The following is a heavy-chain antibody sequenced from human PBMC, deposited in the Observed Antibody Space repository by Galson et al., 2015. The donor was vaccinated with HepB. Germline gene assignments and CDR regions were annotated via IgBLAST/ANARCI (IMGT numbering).Heavy chain of an antibody. CDR2: IGSESYNYAT. CDR1: GFTFSGSA. V-gene: IGHV3-73*01. CDR3: ATVLFGSGAYWTFEI. D-gene: IGHD3-22*01. Sequence: SLRLSCAGSGFTFSGSAMHWVRQASGKGLEWVGRIGSESYNYATAYTASVKGRFTISRDDSKNTAFLQMNSLRAEDTAVYYCATVLFGSGAYWTFEIWGQGTLVTVSS. J-gene: IGHJ3*02.